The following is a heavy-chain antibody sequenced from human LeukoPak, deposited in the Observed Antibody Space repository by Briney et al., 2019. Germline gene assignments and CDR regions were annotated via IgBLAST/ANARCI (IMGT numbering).Heavy chain of an antibody. V-gene: IGHV1-24*01. Sequence: GASVKVSCKVSGYTLTELSMHWVRQAPGKGLEWMGGFDPEDGETIYAQKFQGRVTMTEDTSTDTAYMELSSLRPEDTAMYYCARGFPYDDSTEGYYYGMDVWGQGTTVTVSS. D-gene: IGHD4-17*01. CDR3: ARGFPYDDSTEGYYYGMDV. CDR1: GYTLTELS. J-gene: IGHJ6*02. CDR2: FDPEDGET.